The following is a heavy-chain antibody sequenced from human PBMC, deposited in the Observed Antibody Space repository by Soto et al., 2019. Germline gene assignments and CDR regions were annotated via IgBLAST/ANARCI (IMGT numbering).Heavy chain of an antibody. J-gene: IGHJ6*02. CDR1: GGTFSSYA. V-gene: IGHV1-69*12. Sequence: QVQLVQSGAEVKKPGSSVKVSCKASGGTFSSYAISWVRQAPGQGLEWMGGIIPIFGTANYAQKFQGRVTRTADESTSTAYRELSSVRAEDAAVYYCARHDCISTSCYYYYYYGMDVWGQGTTVTVSS. CDR2: IIPIFGTA. CDR3: ARHDCISTSCYYYYYYGMDV. D-gene: IGHD2-2*01.